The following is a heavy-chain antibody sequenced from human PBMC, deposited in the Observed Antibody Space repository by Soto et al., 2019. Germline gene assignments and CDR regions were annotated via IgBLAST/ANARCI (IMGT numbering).Heavy chain of an antibody. J-gene: IGHJ3*02. CDR2: IVVGSGNT. CDR1: GFTFTSSA. V-gene: IGHV1-58*01. D-gene: IGHD3-22*01. Sequence: ASVKVSCKASGFTFTSSAVQWVRQARGQRLEWIGWIVVGSGNTNYAQKFQERVTITRDMSTSTAYMELSSLRSEDTAVYYCAADSYYDSSGYYPHAFDIWGQGTMVTVSS. CDR3: AADSYYDSSGYYPHAFDI.